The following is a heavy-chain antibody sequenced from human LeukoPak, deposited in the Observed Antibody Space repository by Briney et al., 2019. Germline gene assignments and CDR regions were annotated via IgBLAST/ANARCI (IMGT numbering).Heavy chain of an antibody. Sequence: GGSLRLSCAASGFTFSSYAMSWVRQAPGKGLEWVSAISGSGGSTYYADSVKGRFTISRDNSKNTLYLQMNSLRAEDTAVYYCAKASLWFGEFAGYYGMDVWGQGTTVTVSS. CDR1: GFTFSSYA. V-gene: IGHV3-23*01. CDR3: AKASLWFGEFAGYYGMDV. D-gene: IGHD3-10*01. J-gene: IGHJ6*02. CDR2: ISGSGGST.